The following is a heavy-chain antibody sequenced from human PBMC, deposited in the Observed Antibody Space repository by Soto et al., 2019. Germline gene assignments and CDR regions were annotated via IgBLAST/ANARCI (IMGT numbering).Heavy chain of an antibody. CDR2: ISYDGSNK. V-gene: IGHV3-30-3*01. J-gene: IGHJ4*02. CDR1: GFTFSSYA. CDR3: AQSDFDY. Sequence: VQLVESGGGVVQPGRSLRLSCAASGFTFSSYAMHWVRQAPGKGLEWVAVISYDGSNKYYADSVKGRFTISRDNSKNTLYLQMNSLRAEDTAVYYCAQSDFDYWGQGTLVTVSS.